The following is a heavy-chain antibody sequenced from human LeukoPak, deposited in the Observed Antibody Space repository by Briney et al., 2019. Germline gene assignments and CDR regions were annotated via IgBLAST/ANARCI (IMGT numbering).Heavy chain of an antibody. V-gene: IGHV4-39*01. D-gene: IGHD6-6*01. CDR2: IYYSGST. CDR1: GGSISSSSYY. Sequence: PSETLSLTCTVSGGSISSSSYYWGWIRQPPGKGLEWIGSIYYSGSTYYNPSLKSRVTISVDTSKNQFSLKLSSVTAADTAVYYCARPQTARHPDDAFDIWGQGTMVTVPS. J-gene: IGHJ3*02. CDR3: ARPQTARHPDDAFDI.